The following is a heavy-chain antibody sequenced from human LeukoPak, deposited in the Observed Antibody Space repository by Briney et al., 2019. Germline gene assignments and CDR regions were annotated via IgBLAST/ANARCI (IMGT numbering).Heavy chain of an antibody. Sequence: GASVKVSCKASGYTFTSHGISWVRQAPGQGLEWMGWISAYNGNTNYAQKLQGRVTMTTDTSTSTAYMELRSLRSDDTAVYYCVRRNYYDSSGYGTSFDYWGQGTLVTVSS. CDR2: ISAYNGNT. D-gene: IGHD3-22*01. V-gene: IGHV1-18*01. J-gene: IGHJ4*02. CDR1: GYTFTSHG. CDR3: VRRNYYDSSGYGTSFDY.